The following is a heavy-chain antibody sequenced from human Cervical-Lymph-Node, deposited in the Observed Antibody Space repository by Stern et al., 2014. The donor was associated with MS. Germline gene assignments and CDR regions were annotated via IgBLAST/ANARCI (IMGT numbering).Heavy chain of an antibody. CDR2: INPHTGDT. J-gene: IGHJ4*02. CDR1: GYNFIDYY. CDR3: TRGRGTLLYLH. Sequence: VQLVESGAALRKPGASVEVSCEASGYNFIDYYIHWVRQAPGQGLEWVGWINPHTGDTRYAQNFIGRVAMTRDTSINTAYLELNSLTSDDPAFYYCTRGRGTLLYLHWGQGTLITVSS. V-gene: IGHV1-2*02. D-gene: IGHD2-15*01.